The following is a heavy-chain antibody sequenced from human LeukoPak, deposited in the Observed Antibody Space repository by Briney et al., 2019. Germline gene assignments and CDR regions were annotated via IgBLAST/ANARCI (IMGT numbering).Heavy chain of an antibody. CDR2: INWNGGST. J-gene: IGHJ4*02. D-gene: IGHD3-22*01. Sequence: PGGSLRLSCAASGFTFDDYGMSWVRQAPGKGLEWVSDINWNGGSTGYADSVKGRFTISRDNAKNSLYLQMNSLRAEDTALYYCARRNSSGYYYNFDYWGQGTLVTVSS. V-gene: IGHV3-20*04. CDR3: ARRNSSGYYYNFDY. CDR1: GFTFDDYG.